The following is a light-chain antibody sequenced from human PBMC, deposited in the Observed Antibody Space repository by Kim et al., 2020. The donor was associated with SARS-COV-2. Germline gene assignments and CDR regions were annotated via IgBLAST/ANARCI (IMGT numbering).Light chain of an antibody. CDR1: KSDVGGYNF. CDR2: DVI. J-gene: IGLJ1*01. CDR3: SSYTSSNTLV. Sequence: GQSITIACTGTKSDVGGYNFVSWYQQPPGKVPKLILYDVINRPSGISPRFSGSKSGNTASLTISGLQADDEADYYCSSYTSSNTLVFGTGTKVTVL. V-gene: IGLV2-14*03.